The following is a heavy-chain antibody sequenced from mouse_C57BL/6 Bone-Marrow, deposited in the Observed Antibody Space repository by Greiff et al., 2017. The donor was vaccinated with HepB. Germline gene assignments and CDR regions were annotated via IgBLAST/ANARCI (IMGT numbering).Heavy chain of an antibody. V-gene: IGHV1-69*01. CDR2: IDPSDSYT. CDR3: ARRGAYYSNYEGYFDY. J-gene: IGHJ2*01. Sequence: VKLQQPGAELVMPGASVKLSCKASGYTFTSYWMHWVKQRPGQGLEWIGEIDPSDSYTNYNQKFKGKSTLTVDKSSSTAYMQLSSLTSEDSAVYYCARRGAYYSNYEGYFDYWGQGTTLTVSS. CDR1: GYTFTSYW. D-gene: IGHD2-5*01.